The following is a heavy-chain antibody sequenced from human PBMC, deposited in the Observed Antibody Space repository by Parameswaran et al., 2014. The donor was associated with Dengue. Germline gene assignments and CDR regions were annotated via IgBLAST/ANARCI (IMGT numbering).Heavy chain of an antibody. D-gene: IGHD4-17*01. CDR3: ARLGDDYGDYHLVY. V-gene: IGHV4-39*01. Sequence: WIRQPPGKGLEWIGSIYYSGSTYYNPSLKSRVTISVDTSKSQFSLKLSSVTAADTAVYYCARLGDDYGDYHLVYWGQGTLVTVSS. CDR2: IYYSGST. J-gene: IGHJ4*02.